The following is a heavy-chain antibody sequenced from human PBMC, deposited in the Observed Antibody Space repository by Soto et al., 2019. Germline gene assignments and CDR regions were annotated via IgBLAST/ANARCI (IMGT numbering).Heavy chain of an antibody. Sequence: TSETLSLTCAVYGGSFSGYYWNWIRQPPGKGLEWIGEINQSGSTNYNPSFKSRVTISVDTSKNQFSLRLGSVTAADTAVYWCVRRLGGCSGGSCPFDYWGQGALVTVSS. V-gene: IGHV4-34*01. CDR1: GGSFSGYY. D-gene: IGHD2-15*01. CDR3: VRRLGGCSGGSCPFDY. J-gene: IGHJ4*02. CDR2: INQSGST.